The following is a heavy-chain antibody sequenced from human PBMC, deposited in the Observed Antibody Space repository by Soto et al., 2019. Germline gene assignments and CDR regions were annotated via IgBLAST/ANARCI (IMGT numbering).Heavy chain of an antibody. CDR1: GYTFTGYY. D-gene: IGHD3-3*01. V-gene: IGHV1-2*02. J-gene: IGHJ6*02. CDR2: INPNSGGT. Sequence: ASVKVSCKASGYTFTGYYMHWVRQAPGQGLEWMGWINPNSGGTNYAQKFQGRVTMTRDTSISTAYMELSRLRSDDTAVYYCARDNYDFWSGNRQNYGMDVWGQGNTVTVSS. CDR3: ARDNYDFWSGNRQNYGMDV.